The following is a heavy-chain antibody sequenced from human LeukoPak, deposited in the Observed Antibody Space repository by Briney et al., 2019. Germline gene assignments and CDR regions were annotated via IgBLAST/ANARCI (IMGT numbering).Heavy chain of an antibody. J-gene: IGHJ6*02. D-gene: IGHD3-22*01. V-gene: IGHV3-11*04. Sequence: NPGGSLRLSCAASGFRFSDYYMTWIRQAPGKGLEWVSYISSGGVTIYYADSVKGRFTISRDNAKNSLYLQMSSLRAEDTAVYYCVRDYSDSSDYPVWGQGTTVTVSS. CDR1: GFRFSDYY. CDR2: ISSGGVTI. CDR3: VRDYSDSSDYPV.